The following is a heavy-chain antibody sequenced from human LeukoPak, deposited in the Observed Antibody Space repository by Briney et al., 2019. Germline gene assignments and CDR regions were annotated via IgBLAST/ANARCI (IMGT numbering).Heavy chain of an antibody. CDR1: GNTFTSYD. Sequence: ASVKVSCKASGNTFTSYDINWVRQATGQGLEWMGWMNPNSGNTGYAQKFQGRVTMTRNTSISTAYMELSSLRSEDTAVYYCARGLPFSKGSCYTPWGQGTLVTVSS. J-gene: IGHJ5*02. CDR2: MNPNSGNT. D-gene: IGHD2-2*02. CDR3: ARGLPFSKGSCYTP. V-gene: IGHV1-8*01.